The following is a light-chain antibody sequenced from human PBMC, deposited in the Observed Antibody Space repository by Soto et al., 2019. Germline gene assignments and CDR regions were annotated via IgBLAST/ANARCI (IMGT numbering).Light chain of an antibody. CDR1: QGISSY. V-gene: IGKV1-8*01. CDR2: AAS. CDR3: QKYYSYPRT. J-gene: IGKJ1*01. Sequence: AIRMTQSPSSLSASTGDRVTITCRASQGISSYLAWYQQKPGKAPKLLIYAASTLQSGVPSRFSGSGSGTDFTLTISFLQSEDFATYYCQKYYSYPRTFGQWTKVEIK.